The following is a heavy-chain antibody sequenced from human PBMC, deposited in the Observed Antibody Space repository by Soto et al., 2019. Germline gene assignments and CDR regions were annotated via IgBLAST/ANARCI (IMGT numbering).Heavy chain of an antibody. CDR3: VWPLLWFGEYNSRYGMDV. CDR1: GFTFSSYA. D-gene: IGHD3-10*01. J-gene: IGHJ6*02. CDR2: ISSNGGST. V-gene: IGHV3-64D*08. Sequence: GGSLRLSCSASGFTFSSYAMHWVRQAPGKGLEYVSAISSNGGSTYYADSVKGRFTISRDNSKNTLYLQMSSLRAEDTAVYYCVWPLLWFGEYNSRYGMDVWGQGTTVTVSS.